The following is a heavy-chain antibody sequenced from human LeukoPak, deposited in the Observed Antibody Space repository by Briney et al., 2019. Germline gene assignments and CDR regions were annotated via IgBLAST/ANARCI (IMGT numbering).Heavy chain of an antibody. CDR3: VINRRGIVATFDY. J-gene: IGHJ4*02. CDR1: GGSISSGDYY. V-gene: IGHV4-30-4*01. D-gene: IGHD5-12*01. CDR2: IYYRGST. Sequence: PSETLSLTCTVSGGSISSGDYYWSWIRQPPGKGLEWIGYIYYRGSTYYNPSLKSRVTISVDTSKNQFSLKLSSVTAADTAVYYCVINRRGIVATFDYWGQGTLVTVSS.